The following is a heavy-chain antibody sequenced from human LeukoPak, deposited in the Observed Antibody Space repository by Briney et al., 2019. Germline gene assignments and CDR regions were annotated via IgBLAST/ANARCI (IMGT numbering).Heavy chain of an antibody. CDR2: ISSSSSYI. J-gene: IGHJ4*02. Sequence: GGSLRLSCAASGFTFSSYSMNWVRQAPGKGLEWVSSISSSSSYIYYADSVKGRFTISRDNAKNSLYLQMNSLRAEDTAVYYCARVEYYYDSSGYYFDYWGQGTLVTVSS. D-gene: IGHD3-22*01. CDR3: ARVEYYYDSSGYYFDY. V-gene: IGHV3-21*01. CDR1: GFTFSSYS.